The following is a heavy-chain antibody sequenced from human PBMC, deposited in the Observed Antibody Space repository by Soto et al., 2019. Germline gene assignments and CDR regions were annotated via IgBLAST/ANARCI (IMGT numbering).Heavy chain of an antibody. V-gene: IGHV3-53*01. Sequence: EVQLVESGGGLVQPGGSLRLSCAASGFTVSGNYVTWVRQAPGKGLEWVSVIYTDDNIYYADSVTGRFTISRDNSKNTCYLQMNRLRVEYTAVYYCATELIAKYGMDVWGQGTTVTVSS. CDR3: ATELIAKYGMDV. D-gene: IGHD2-21*01. CDR1: GFTVSGNY. CDR2: IYTDDNI. J-gene: IGHJ6*02.